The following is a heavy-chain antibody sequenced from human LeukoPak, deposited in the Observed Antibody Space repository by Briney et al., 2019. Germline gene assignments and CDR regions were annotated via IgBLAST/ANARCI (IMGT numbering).Heavy chain of an antibody. CDR3: ARALVVVAATIYYYGMDV. CDR2: INHSGST. D-gene: IGHD2-15*01. J-gene: IGHJ6*02. CDR1: GGSFSGYY. V-gene: IGHV4-34*01. Sequence: SETLSLTCAVYGGSFSGYYWSWIRQPPGKGLEWIGEINHSGSTNYNPSLKSRVTISVDTSKNRFSLKLSSVTAADTAVYYCARALVVVAATIYYYGMDVWGQGTTVTVSS.